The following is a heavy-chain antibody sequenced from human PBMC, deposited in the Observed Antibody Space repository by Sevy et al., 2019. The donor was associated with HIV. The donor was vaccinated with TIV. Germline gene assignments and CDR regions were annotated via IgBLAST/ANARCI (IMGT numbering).Heavy chain of an antibody. D-gene: IGHD6-19*01. CDR3: AKDRGSSGQYYYYYMDV. CDR2: ISYDGSNK. Sequence: GGSLRLSCAASGFTFSSYGMHWVRQAPGKGLEWVAVISYDGSNKYYADSMKGRFTISRDNSKNTLYLQMNSLRAEDTAVYYCAKDRGSSGQYYYYYMDVWGKGTTVTVSS. V-gene: IGHV3-30*18. CDR1: GFTFSSYG. J-gene: IGHJ6*03.